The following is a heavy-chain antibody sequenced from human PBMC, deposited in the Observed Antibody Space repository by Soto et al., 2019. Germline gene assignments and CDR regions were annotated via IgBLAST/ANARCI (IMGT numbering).Heavy chain of an antibody. V-gene: IGHV3-23*01. CDR1: GFTFSSYA. J-gene: IGHJ4*02. CDR3: AKDYYDSSGYYEGVWDY. Sequence: EVQLLESGGGLVQPGGSLRLSCAASGFTFSSYAMSWVRQAPGKGLEWVSAISGSGGSTYYADSVKGRFTISRDNSKNKLYLQMNSLRAEDTAVYYCAKDYYDSSGYYEGVWDYWGQGTLVTVSS. CDR2: ISGSGGST. D-gene: IGHD3-22*01.